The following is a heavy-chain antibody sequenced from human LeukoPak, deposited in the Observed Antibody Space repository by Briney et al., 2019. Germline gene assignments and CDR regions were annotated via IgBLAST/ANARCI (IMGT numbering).Heavy chain of an antibody. D-gene: IGHD2-2*01. CDR3: ARGTDIVVVPAAGNWFDP. V-gene: IGHV1-2*02. CDR2: INPNSGGT. CDR1: GYTFTGYY. J-gene: IGHJ5*02. Sequence: ASVMVSCKASGYTFTGYYMHWVRQAPGQGLEWMGWINPNSGGTNYAQKFQGRVTMTRDTSISTAYMELSRLRSDGTAVYYCARGTDIVVVPAAGNWFDPWGQGTLVTVSS.